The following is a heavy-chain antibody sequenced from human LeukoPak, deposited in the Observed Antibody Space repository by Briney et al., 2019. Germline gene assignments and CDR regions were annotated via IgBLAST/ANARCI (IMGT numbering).Heavy chain of an antibody. CDR2: ISSSGSTI. V-gene: IGHV3-48*03. CDR1: GFTFSSYE. D-gene: IGHD2-2*01. Sequence: GGSLRLSCAASGFTFSSYEMNWVRQAPGKGLEWVSYISSSGSTIYYADSVKGRFTISRDNAKKSLYLQMNSLRAEDTAVYYCAALKVPAPMGVWGKGTTVTVSS. J-gene: IGHJ6*03. CDR3: AALKVPAPMGV.